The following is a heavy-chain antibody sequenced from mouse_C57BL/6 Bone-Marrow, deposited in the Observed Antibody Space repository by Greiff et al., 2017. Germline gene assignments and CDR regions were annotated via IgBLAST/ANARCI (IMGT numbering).Heavy chain of an antibody. V-gene: IGHV5-4*01. CDR2: ISNGGSYT. J-gene: IGHJ2*01. Sequence: EVQRVESGGGLVKPGGSLKLSCAASGFTFSSYAMSWVRQTPEKRLEWVATISNGGSYTYYPDNVKGRFTISRDNAKNNLYLQMSPLKSEDTAMYYCASLFKKGYWGQGTTLTVSS. CDR3: ASLFKKGY. CDR1: GFTFSSYA. D-gene: IGHD6-2*01.